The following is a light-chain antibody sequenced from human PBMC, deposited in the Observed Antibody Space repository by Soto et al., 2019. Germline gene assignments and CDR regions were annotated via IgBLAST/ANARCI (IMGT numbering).Light chain of an antibody. V-gene: IGKV1-27*01. CDR2: AAS. CDR1: QGIANH. CDR3: QQYNNLIN. Sequence: DIQMTPSPSSMSSAVVYIVPITGRASQGIANHLAWYQQKPGKVPKLLIYAASTLQSGVPSRFSGSGSGTDFTLTISSLKSEDFEVYYCQQYNNLINCGQGKRRAIK. J-gene: IGKJ5*01.